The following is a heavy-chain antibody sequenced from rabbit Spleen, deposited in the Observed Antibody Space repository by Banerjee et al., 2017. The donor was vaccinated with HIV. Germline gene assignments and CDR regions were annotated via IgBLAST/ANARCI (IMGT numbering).Heavy chain of an antibody. CDR1: EFSFNSRYY. D-gene: IGHD3-1*01. J-gene: IGHJ4*01. CDR3: ARGGAVGIGYGGFNL. CDR2: IYGGGGKTP. V-gene: IGHV1S45*01. Sequence: QQQLEESGGGLVKPEGSLTLTCTAAEFSFNSRYYMCWVRQAPGKGLEWIGCIYGGGGKTPYYANWAKGRFTITKSSSTTVTLQMTSLTAADTATYFCARGGAVGIGYGGFNLWGQGTLVTVS.